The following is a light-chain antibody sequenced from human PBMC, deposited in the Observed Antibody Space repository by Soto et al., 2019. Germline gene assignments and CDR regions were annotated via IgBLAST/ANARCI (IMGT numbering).Light chain of an antibody. CDR3: QPSNSFPLT. CDR2: AAD. V-gene: IGKV1-12*01. Sequence: DIPMPNSPSSLSASVRDRVTIICRSSPAISSWLAWYPQKPEKAPKLLSYAADILQSGGPSGGSSSRSGTQFNRPISSLQHDDVEPYYCQPSNSFPLTFCHGTRLESK. J-gene: IGKJ5*01. CDR1: PAISSW.